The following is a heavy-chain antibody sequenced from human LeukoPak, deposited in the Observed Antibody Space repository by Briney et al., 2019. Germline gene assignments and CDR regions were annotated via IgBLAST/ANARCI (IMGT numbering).Heavy chain of an antibody. CDR1: GYTFTGYD. J-gene: IGHJ6*02. Sequence: ASVKVSCKASGYTFTGYDMHWVRQAPGQGLEWMGWMNPNSGGTNYAQKFQGRVTMTRDTSISTAYMELSRLRSDDTALYYCPREGGELELQPPYYYYRMDVWRQGTTVTVSS. V-gene: IGHV1-2*02. CDR2: MNPNSGGT. D-gene: IGHD1-7*01. CDR3: PREGGELELQPPYYYYRMDV.